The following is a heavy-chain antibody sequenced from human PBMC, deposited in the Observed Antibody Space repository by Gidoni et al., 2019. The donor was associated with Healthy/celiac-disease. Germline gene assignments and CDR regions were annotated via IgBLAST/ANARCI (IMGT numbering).Heavy chain of an antibody. Sequence: EVQLVESGGGLVQPGRSLRLSCAASGFTFDDYAMHWVRQAPGKGLEWVSGISWNSGSIGYADSVKGRFTISRDNAKNSLYLQMNSLRAEDTALYYCAKEGREEGAFDIWGQGTMVTVSS. CDR2: ISWNSGSI. D-gene: IGHD3-10*01. J-gene: IGHJ3*02. CDR1: GFTFDDYA. V-gene: IGHV3-9*01. CDR3: AKEGREEGAFDI.